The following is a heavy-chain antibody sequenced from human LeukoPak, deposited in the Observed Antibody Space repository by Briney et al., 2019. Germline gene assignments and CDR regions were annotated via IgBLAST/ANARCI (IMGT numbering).Heavy chain of an antibody. CDR2: IFAFGNT. CDR3: ARGDLPDY. J-gene: IGHJ4*02. V-gene: IGHV4-59*01. Sequence: SETLSLTCTVSGVSITASYWIWFRQSSGRRLEWIGYIFAFGNTNYNPSLKGRVTISLDPSKSQLSLELRSVTAPDTAVYYCARGDLPDYWGQGPLVTVS. CDR1: GVSITASY.